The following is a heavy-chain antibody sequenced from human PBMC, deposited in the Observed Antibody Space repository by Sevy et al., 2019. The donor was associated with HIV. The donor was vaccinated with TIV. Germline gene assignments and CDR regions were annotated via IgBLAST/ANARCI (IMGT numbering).Heavy chain of an antibody. Sequence: GGSLRLSCTASGFTFSSYEMNWVRQAPGKGLEWVSNIISSGSSKYYADSVKGRFTISRENAKNSLFLQMNSLRAEETAVYYCARGPHHYYDSSAFFDYWGQGTLVTVSS. V-gene: IGHV3-48*03. CDR3: ARGPHHYYDSSAFFDY. D-gene: IGHD3-22*01. J-gene: IGHJ4*02. CDR2: IISSGSSK. CDR1: GFTFSSYE.